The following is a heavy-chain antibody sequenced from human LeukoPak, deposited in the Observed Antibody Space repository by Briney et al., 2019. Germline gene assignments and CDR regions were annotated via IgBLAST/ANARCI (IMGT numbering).Heavy chain of an antibody. J-gene: IGHJ4*02. D-gene: IGHD3-16*01. Sequence: PGGSLTLSCAVSGFTVSGNYMTWVRQAPGKGLEWVSVIYTSGTTYYKDSVKGRFTISRHNSKNMVNPQMDSLRPEDTAVYYCASGPTYDYVRVILYWGQGTLVTVSS. CDR3: ASGPTYDYVRVILY. CDR1: GFTVSGNY. V-gene: IGHV3-53*04. CDR2: IYTSGTT.